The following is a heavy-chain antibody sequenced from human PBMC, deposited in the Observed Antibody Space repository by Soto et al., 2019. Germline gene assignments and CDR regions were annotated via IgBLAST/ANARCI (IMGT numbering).Heavy chain of an antibody. J-gene: IGHJ4*02. CDR3: ARLWFGDSDY. Sequence: QVQLVQSGAEVKKPGSSVKVSCKASGGTFSSYTISWVRQDPGQGLEWMGRIIPILGIANYAQKFQGRVTITADKSTSTAYMELSSLRSEDTAVYYCARLWFGDSDYWGQGTLVTVSS. CDR2: IIPILGIA. D-gene: IGHD3-10*01. V-gene: IGHV1-69*02. CDR1: GGTFSSYT.